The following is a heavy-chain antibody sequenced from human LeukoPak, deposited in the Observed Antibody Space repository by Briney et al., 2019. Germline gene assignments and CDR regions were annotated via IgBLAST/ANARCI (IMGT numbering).Heavy chain of an antibody. V-gene: IGHV3-30-3*01. J-gene: IGHJ4*02. CDR1: GFTFTNHA. D-gene: IGHD5-24*01. Sequence: GTSLRLSCAASGFTFTNHAMHWVRQPPGKGLEWVAIISSGGDKTFYADSVKGRFTVSRDTSKNTHYLQLNGLRPEDTAVYFCVREPMDGHYSLDYWGQGALVTVSS. CDR3: VREPMDGHYSLDY. CDR2: ISSGGDKT.